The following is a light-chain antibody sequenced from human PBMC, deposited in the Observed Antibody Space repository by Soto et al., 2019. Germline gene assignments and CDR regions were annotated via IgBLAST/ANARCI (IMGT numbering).Light chain of an antibody. Sequence: EIVLTQSPATLSLSPGERATLSCRASQSVSSYLAWYQQKPGQAPRLLIYDASNRATGIPARFSGSGSGTDFTLTISSLEPEDFAVYYCQQRSNWPPTLSHGTRLEIK. CDR2: DAS. CDR3: QQRSNWPPT. J-gene: IGKJ5*01. CDR1: QSVSSY. V-gene: IGKV3-11*01.